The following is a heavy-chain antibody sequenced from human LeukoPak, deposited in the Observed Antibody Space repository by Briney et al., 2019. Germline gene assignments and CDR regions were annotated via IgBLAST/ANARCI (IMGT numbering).Heavy chain of an antibody. CDR1: GFTFSSYW. D-gene: IGHD1-14*01. CDR3: ASSNQADDY. V-gene: IGHV3-74*01. J-gene: IGHJ4*02. Sequence: GGSLGLSCAASGFTFSSYWMHWVRQVPGKGLVWVARINPGGSSITYADSVKGRFTISRDNAKNTLYLQMDSLRAEDTGVYYRASSNQADDYWGQGTLVTVSS. CDR2: INPGGSSI.